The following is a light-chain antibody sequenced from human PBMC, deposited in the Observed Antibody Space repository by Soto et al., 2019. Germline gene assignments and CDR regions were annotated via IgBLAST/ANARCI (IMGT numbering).Light chain of an antibody. V-gene: IGLV2-14*01. CDR2: EVR. CDR3: SSYTTTSTLV. CDR1: NRDVGSYNL. Sequence: QSALTQPASVSGYPRQSTPIACTGSNRDVGSYNLVSWYQQRPGEAPKLIISEVRNRPSGISYRFTGSKSGNTASLTISGLQAEYEADYYCSSYTTTSTLVFGGRTKVTVL. J-gene: IGLJ3*02.